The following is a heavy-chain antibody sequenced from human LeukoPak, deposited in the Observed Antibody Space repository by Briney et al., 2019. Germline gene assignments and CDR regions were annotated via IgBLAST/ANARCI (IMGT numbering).Heavy chain of an antibody. D-gene: IGHD3-22*01. CDR3: ARGQRDDSSGYYYYLAY. Sequence: PSETLSLTCAVYGGSFSGYYWSWIRQPPGKGLEWIGEINHSGSTNYNPSLTSRVTISVDTSKNQFSLKLSSVTAADTAVYYCARGQRDDSSGYYYYLAYWGQGTLVTVSS. CDR1: GGSFSGYY. J-gene: IGHJ4*02. V-gene: IGHV4-34*01. CDR2: INHSGST.